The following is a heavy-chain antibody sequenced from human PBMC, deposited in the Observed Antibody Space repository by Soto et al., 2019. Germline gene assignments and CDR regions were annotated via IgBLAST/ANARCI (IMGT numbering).Heavy chain of an antibody. V-gene: IGHV1-18*01. Sequence: ASVKVSCKTSGDTFSNDIISWVRQAPGQGLEWMGWISAYNGNTNYAQKLQGRVTMTTDTSTSTAYMELRSLRSDDTAVYYCARDLGDIVLVPAAIGSDYWGQ. J-gene: IGHJ4*01. CDR3: ARDLGDIVLVPAAIGSDY. CDR2: ISAYNGNT. CDR1: GDTFSNDI. D-gene: IGHD2-2*01.